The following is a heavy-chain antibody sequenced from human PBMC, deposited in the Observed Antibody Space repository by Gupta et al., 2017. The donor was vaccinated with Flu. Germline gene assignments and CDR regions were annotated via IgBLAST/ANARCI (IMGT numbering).Heavy chain of an antibody. Sequence: QLQLQESGPGLVKPSETLSLTCTVSGGSISSSSYYWGWLRQPPGKGLEWIGSIYYSGSTYYNPSLKSRVTISVDTSKNQFSLKLSSVTAADTAVYYCARPGYCSSTSCYSGAFDIWGQGTMVTVSS. D-gene: IGHD2-2*02. CDR1: GGSISSSSYY. CDR3: ARPGYCSSTSCYSGAFDI. J-gene: IGHJ3*02. V-gene: IGHV4-39*01. CDR2: IYYSGST.